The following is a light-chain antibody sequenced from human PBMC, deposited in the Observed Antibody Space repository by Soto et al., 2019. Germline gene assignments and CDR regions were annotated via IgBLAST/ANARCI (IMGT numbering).Light chain of an antibody. CDR1: QSVSSSF. CDR2: GAS. Sequence: EIVLTQSPGTLSLSPGERATLSCRASQSVSSSFLAWYQQKVGQAPRLLIYGASSRATGIPDRFSGSGSGTDFTLTISRLEPEDFATYYCHQTFSTRSWTFGQGTKVEIK. V-gene: IGKV3-20*01. J-gene: IGKJ1*01. CDR3: HQTFSTRSWT.